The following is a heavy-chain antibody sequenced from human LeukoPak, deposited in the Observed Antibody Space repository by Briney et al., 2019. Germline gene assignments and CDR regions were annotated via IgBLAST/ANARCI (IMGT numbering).Heavy chain of an antibody. V-gene: IGHV1-24*01. CDR3: ATGISHYDRSGYYRSDTFDL. D-gene: IGHD3-22*01. CDR2: FDPEDGET. J-gene: IGHJ3*01. Sequence: ASVKVSCKVPGYTLTELSMHWVRQAPGKGREWMGGFDPEDGETVYAQKFQGRVTMTEDTSTDTAYMELSSLRSEDTAVYYCATGISHYDRSGYYRSDTFDLWGQGTMVTVSS. CDR1: GYTLTELS.